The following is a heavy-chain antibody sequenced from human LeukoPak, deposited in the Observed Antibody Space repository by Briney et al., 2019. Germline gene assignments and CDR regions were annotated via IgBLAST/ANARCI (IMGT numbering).Heavy chain of an antibody. J-gene: IGHJ6*03. Sequence: GGSLRLSCAASGFTFSSYAMSWVRQAPGKGLEWVSAISGSGGSTYYADSVKGRFTISRDNSKNTLYLQMNSLGAEDTAVYYCAKTNARFIAAAGRFFYMDVWGKGTTVTVSS. D-gene: IGHD6-13*01. V-gene: IGHV3-23*01. CDR3: AKTNARFIAAAGRFFYMDV. CDR1: GFTFSSYA. CDR2: ISGSGGST.